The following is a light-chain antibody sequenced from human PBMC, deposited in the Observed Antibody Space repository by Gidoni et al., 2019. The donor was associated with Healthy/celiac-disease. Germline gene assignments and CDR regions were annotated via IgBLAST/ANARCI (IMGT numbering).Light chain of an antibody. CDR1: NIGSKS. CDR2: YDS. J-gene: IGLJ2*01. CDR3: QVWDSSSDHHVV. Sequence: SYVLTPPPSVSVAPGKTARITCGGNNIGSKSVHWYQQKPGQAPVLVIYYDSDRPSGSPERFPGSNSGNTATLTISRVEDGDEADYYCQVWDSSSDHHVVFGGGTKLTVL. V-gene: IGLV3-21*04.